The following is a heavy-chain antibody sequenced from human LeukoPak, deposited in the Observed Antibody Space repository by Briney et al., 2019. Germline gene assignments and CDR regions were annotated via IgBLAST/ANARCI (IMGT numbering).Heavy chain of an antibody. CDR3: ARHGDYVWGSTHYDY. V-gene: IGHV4-4*07. CDR2: IYTSGST. D-gene: IGHD3-16*01. Sequence: SETLSLTCTVSGGSISSYYWSWIRQPAGKGLEWIGRIYTSGSTNYNPSLKSRVTMSVDTSKNQFSLKLSSVTAADTAVYYCARHGDYVWGSTHYDYWGQGTLVTVSS. CDR1: GGSISSYY. J-gene: IGHJ4*02.